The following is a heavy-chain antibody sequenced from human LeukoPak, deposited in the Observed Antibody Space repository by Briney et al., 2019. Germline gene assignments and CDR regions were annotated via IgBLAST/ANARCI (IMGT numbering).Heavy chain of an antibody. J-gene: IGHJ4*02. D-gene: IGHD5-12*01. CDR1: GFTFSSYA. V-gene: IGHV3-23*01. Sequence: GGSLRLSCAASGFTFSSYAMSWVRQAPGKGLEWVSAISGSGGSTYYADSVKGRFTISRDNSKNTLYLQMNSLRAEDTAVYYCAKGIVATIRGKNYFDYWGQGTLVTVSS. CDR2: ISGSGGST. CDR3: AKGIVATIRGKNYFDY.